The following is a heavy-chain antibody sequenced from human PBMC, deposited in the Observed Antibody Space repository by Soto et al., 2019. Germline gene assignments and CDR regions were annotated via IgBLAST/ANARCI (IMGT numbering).Heavy chain of an antibody. J-gene: IGHJ5*02. CDR1: VGSISSGDYY. CDR3: ARDVRDPRGNWFDP. V-gene: IGHV4-30-4*01. Sequence: PSETLSLTGTVSVGSISSGDYYWSWILQPPGKGLEWIGYIYYSGSTYYNPSLKSRVTISVDTSKNQFSLKLSSVTAADTAVYYCARDVRDPRGNWFDPWGQGTLVTVSS. CDR2: IYYSGST.